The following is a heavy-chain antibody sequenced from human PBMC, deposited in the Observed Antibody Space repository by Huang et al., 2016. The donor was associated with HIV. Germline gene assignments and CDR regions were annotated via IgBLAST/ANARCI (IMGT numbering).Heavy chain of an antibody. CDR1: GFTVSSNY. D-gene: IGHD1-26*01. CDR3: ASDSGSYYYFDY. CDR2: IYSGGRT. Sequence: EVQLVESGGGLIQPGGSLRLSCAASGFTVSSNYMSWVRQAPGKGLEWVSIIYSGGRTYYADSVKCRFTISRDNSKNTLYLQMNSLRAEDTAVYYCASDSGSYYYFDYWGQGTLVTVSS. J-gene: IGHJ4*02. V-gene: IGHV3-53*01.